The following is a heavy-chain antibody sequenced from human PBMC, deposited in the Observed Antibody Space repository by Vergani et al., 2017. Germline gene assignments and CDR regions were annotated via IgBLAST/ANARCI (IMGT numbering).Heavy chain of an antibody. CDR1: GYTFTGYY. CDR2: IIPIFGTA. J-gene: IGHJ4*02. V-gene: IGHV1-69*01. CDR3: ARSPRPYYYDSSGSLLPHTYYFDC. Sequence: QVQLVQSGAEVKKPGASVKVSCKASGYTFTGYYMHWVRQAPGQGLEWMGGIIPIFGTANYAQKFQGRVTITADESTSTAYMELSSLRSEDTAVFYCARSPRPYYYDSSGSLLPHTYYFDCWGQGTLVTVSS. D-gene: IGHD3-22*01.